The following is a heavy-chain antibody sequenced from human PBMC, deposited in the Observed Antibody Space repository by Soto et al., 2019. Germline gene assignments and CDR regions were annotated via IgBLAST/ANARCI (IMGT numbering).Heavy chain of an antibody. V-gene: IGHV4-59*01. CDR1: GGSMNNYY. CDR2: IYDSGKT. J-gene: IGHJ4*02. Sequence: PSETLSLTCRVSGGSMNNYYWGWIRQTPEKGLEWIAYIYDSGKTNWNPSLRSRVTISVDTSRNQFSLKMTSMTAADTAVYYCARTVGGRLVFDYWSQGTLVTVSS. D-gene: IGHD3-16*01. CDR3: ARTVGGRLVFDY.